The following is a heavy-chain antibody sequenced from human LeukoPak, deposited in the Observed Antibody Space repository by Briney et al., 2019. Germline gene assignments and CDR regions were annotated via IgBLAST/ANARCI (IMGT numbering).Heavy chain of an antibody. V-gene: IGHV3-23*01. D-gene: IGHD2-2*01. CDR2: ISTGGGIT. Sequence: GGSLRLSCAASGFTFSSYAMNWVRQAPGKGLEWVSVISTGGGITYYADSVRGRFTISRDNSKNTLYLQLNSLRAEDTAVYYCAKTMVTTTNCLDYWGQGTLVTVSS. CDR1: GFTFSSYA. CDR3: AKTMVTTTNCLDY. J-gene: IGHJ4*02.